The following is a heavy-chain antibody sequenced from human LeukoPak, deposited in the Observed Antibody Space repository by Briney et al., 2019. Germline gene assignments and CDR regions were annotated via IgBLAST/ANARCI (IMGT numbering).Heavy chain of an antibody. CDR3: ARNRYSGLFDY. CDR2: IISRGDTT. J-gene: IGHJ4*02. V-gene: IGHV3-48*04. Sequence: GGSLRLSCAASGFTFNAYSMNWVRQAPGKGLEWVSNIISRGDTTHYAASVKGRFTISRDNAKNSLYLQMNSLRAEDTAVYYCARNRYSGLFDYWGQGTLVTVSS. D-gene: IGHD5-12*01. CDR1: GFTFNAYS.